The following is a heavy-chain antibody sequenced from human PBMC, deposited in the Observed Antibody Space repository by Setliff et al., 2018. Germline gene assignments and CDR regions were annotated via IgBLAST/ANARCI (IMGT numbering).Heavy chain of an antibody. D-gene: IGHD3-3*01. Sequence: PSETLSLTCAVSGYSINSGCFWGWIRQPPGKGLEWIGTISHSGSTSYNSSLKSRVTMSVDTSKNQFFLKLSSVTAADTAVYYCVRGFTIFGVVKLERWFDPWGQGTLVT. V-gene: IGHV4-38-2*01. CDR3: VRGFTIFGVVKLERWFDP. J-gene: IGHJ5*02. CDR2: ISHSGST. CDR1: GYSINSGCF.